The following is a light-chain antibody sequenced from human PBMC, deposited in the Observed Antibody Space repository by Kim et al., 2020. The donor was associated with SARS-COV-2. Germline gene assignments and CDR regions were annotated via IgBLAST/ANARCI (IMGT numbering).Light chain of an antibody. Sequence: APRECASITCGGHNIGSESVLWYQQKPGLAPVLVIYYNRDRPSGIPERFSGSNSGNTATLTISRVEAGDEADYYCQVWDNSGDHWVFGGGTKVTVL. CDR1: NIGSES. CDR3: QVWDNSGDHWV. CDR2: YNR. V-gene: IGLV3-21*04. J-gene: IGLJ3*02.